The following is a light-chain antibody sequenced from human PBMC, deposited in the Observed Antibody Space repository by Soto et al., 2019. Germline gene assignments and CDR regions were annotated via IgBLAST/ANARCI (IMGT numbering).Light chain of an antibody. CDR2: GAS. V-gene: IGKV3-20*01. CDR1: QSVSSRY. Sequence: EIVLTQSPGTLSLSPGERATLSCGASQSVSSRYLAWYQQQPGQVPRLLIYGASIRATGIPDRFSGSGSGTDFTLTISRLEPEDFAVCDCQQYGSSTRYTFGQGTRLEIK. CDR3: QQYGSSTRYT. J-gene: IGKJ2*01.